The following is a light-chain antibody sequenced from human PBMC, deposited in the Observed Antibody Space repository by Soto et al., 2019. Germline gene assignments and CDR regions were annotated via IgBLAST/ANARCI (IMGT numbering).Light chain of an antibody. Sequence: DIQMTQSPSSLSASLGDRVTITCRASQSISNFLNWFQHKPGKAPNVLISAASTLQSGVPSRFSGRVSGTDFTLTIISLQPEESASYDCQQYYNSGLSFGGGTKVQIK. V-gene: IGKV1-39*01. CDR2: AAS. CDR3: QQYYNSGLS. CDR1: QSISNF. J-gene: IGKJ4*01.